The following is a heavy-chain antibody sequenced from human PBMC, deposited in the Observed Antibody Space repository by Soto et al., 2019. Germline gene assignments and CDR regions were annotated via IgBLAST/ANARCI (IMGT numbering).Heavy chain of an antibody. CDR1: GFTFSNAW. CDR3: TIRSGSYPF. D-gene: IGHD3-10*01. Sequence: GGALRLSCAAPGFTFSNAWVKWGRPGPGKGLEWVGRIKSKTDGGTIDYAAPVKGRFTISRDDSKTTLYLQMNSLKIEDTAVYYCTIRSGSYPFWGQGTLVTVSS. CDR2: IKSKTDGGTI. J-gene: IGHJ4*02. V-gene: IGHV3-15*01.